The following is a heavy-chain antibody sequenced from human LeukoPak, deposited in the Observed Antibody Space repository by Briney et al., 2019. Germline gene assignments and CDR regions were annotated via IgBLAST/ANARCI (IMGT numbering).Heavy chain of an antibody. CDR3: AKSIATTREVSN. CDR1: GFTFSIYA. V-gene: IGHV3-23*01. D-gene: IGHD6-6*01. Sequence: PGGSLRLSCAASGFTFSIYAMSWVRQAPGKGLEWVSAISGSGGYTYYADSVKGRFTISRDNSKNTLYLQMNSLRAEDTAVYYCAKSIATTREVSNWGQGTLVTVSS. J-gene: IGHJ4*02. CDR2: ISGSGGYT.